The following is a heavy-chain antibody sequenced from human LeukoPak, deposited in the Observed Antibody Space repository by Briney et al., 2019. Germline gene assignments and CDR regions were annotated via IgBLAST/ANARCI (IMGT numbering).Heavy chain of an antibody. D-gene: IGHD3-22*01. CDR1: GYTFTSCY. Sequence: ASVTVSCKASGYTFTSCYMHWVRQAPGQGLEWMGIINPSGGSTSYAQKFQGRVTMTRDMSTSTVYMELSSLRSEDTAVYYCARGASLYYDTSGYPFDYWGQGTLVTVSS. CDR3: ARGASLYYDTSGYPFDY. J-gene: IGHJ4*02. V-gene: IGHV1-46*01. CDR2: INPSGGST.